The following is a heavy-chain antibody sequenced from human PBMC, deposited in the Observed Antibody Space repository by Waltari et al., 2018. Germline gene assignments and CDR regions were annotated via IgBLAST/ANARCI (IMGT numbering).Heavy chain of an antibody. CDR1: GGSFLDYD. V-gene: IGHV4-34*02. Sequence: QMLLQQWGAGLLKPSETLSLTCSLSGGSFLDYDWGWIRQPPGKGLEWIGQISQSGTTTSNPSRRRRVSLSLDASQKRFGLKMTSVSASDSAIFYCVRVTQVWLRGFYHPYMDVWGRGTTVIVSS. J-gene: IGHJ6*03. D-gene: IGHD3-9*01. CDR3: VRVTQVWLRGFYHPYMDV. CDR2: ISQSGTT.